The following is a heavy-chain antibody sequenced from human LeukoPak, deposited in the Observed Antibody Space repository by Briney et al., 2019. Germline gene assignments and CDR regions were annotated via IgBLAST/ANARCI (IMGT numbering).Heavy chain of an antibody. D-gene: IGHD3-3*01. CDR3: ARSDFWSGYFWFDP. CDR1: GHTFTSYD. J-gene: IGHJ5*02. Sequence: ASVKVSCKASGHTFTSYDINWVRQATGQGLEWMGWMNPNSGNTGYAQKFQGRVTMTRNTSISTAYMELSSLRSEDTAVYYCARSDFWSGYFWFDPWGQGTLVTVSS. V-gene: IGHV1-8*01. CDR2: MNPNSGNT.